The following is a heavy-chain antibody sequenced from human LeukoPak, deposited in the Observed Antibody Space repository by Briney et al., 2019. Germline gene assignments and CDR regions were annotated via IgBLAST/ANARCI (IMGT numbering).Heavy chain of an antibody. Sequence: GGSLRLSCAASGFTFSSYWMSWVRQAPGKGLEWVANIKQDGSEKYYVDSVKGRFTISRDNAKNSLYLQMNSLRAEDTAVYYCARDATLYYYDSSGYYWDYYYYYGMDVWGQGTTVTVSS. V-gene: IGHV3-7*01. CDR2: IKQDGSEK. CDR3: ARDATLYYYDSSGYYWDYYYYYGMDV. CDR1: GFTFSSYW. D-gene: IGHD3-22*01. J-gene: IGHJ6*02.